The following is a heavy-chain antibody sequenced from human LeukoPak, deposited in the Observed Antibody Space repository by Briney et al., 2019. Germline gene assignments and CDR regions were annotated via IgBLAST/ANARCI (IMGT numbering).Heavy chain of an antibody. CDR3: AKLIRVSPPPDAFDI. Sequence: GGSLRLSCAASGFTFSSYAMSWVRRAPGNGLEWVSAISGSGGSTYYADSVKGRFTISRDNSKNTLYLQMNSLRAEDTAVYYCAKLIRVSPPPDAFDIWGQGTMVTVSS. CDR1: GFTFSSYA. J-gene: IGHJ3*02. D-gene: IGHD6-13*01. CDR2: ISGSGGST. V-gene: IGHV3-23*01.